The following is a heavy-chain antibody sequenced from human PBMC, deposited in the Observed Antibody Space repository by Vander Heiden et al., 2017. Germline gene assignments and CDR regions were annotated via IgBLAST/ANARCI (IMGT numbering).Heavy chain of an antibody. D-gene: IGHD3-9*01. CDR1: GFTFSSYA. V-gene: IGHV3-30-3*01. CDR2: ISYDGSNK. CDR3: ARDRVLRYFDWSLTLDY. J-gene: IGHJ4*02. Sequence: QVQLVEAGGGVVQPGRSLRLSCAASGFTFSSYAMPWARPAPGKGLEWVAFISYDGSNKYYADSVKGRFTISRDNSKNTLYLQMNSLRAEDTAVYYCARDRVLRYFDWSLTLDYWGQGTLVTVSS.